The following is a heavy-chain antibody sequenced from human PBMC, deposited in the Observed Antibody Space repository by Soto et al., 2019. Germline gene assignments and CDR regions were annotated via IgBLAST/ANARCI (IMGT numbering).Heavy chain of an antibody. CDR3: ARGPDPTYSDY. J-gene: IGHJ4*02. Sequence: QVQLEQSGAEVKRPGASVKVSCKSSGYTFMNYGINWVRQAPGQGLEWMGWINSYNGDTNQAEKFQGRVVMVTDISTCTAYMEIRSLTSDYTAVYYCARGPDPTYSDYWGQGTLFIVSS. CDR2: INSYNGDT. CDR1: GYTFMNYG. V-gene: IGHV1-18*01.